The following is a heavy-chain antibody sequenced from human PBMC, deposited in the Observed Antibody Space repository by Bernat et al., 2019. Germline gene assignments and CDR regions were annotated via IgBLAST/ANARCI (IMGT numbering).Heavy chain of an antibody. Sequence: QVQLVESGGGLVKPGGSLRLSCTASGFSFSDFYMSWIRQAPGKGLEWVSFISSSYTNYVDSVDGRFTNSRENAKFPQYVQMKSLGGGDDAMYCGGRESRQLPVWGLGTLVTVSS. V-gene: IGHV3-11*06. J-gene: IGHJ4*02. CDR3: GRESRQLPV. D-gene: IGHD6-13*01. CDR1: GFSFSDFY. CDR2: ISSSYT.